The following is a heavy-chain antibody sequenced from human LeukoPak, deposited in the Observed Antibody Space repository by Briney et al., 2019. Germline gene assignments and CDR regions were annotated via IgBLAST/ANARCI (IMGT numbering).Heavy chain of an antibody. CDR2: SSHGGNT. V-gene: IGHV4-38-2*02. CDR1: GYSISSGYY. CDR3: ARDVAQANYDSSGYPFDS. Sequence: PSEPLSLTCTVSGYSISSGYYWGWIRHSPGKGLEWLGSSSHGGNTYYNPSLKSRVTISVDTFKNQISLRLNSVTAADTAVYYCARDVAQANYDSSGYPFDSWGQGTLVTVSS. J-gene: IGHJ4*02. D-gene: IGHD3-22*01.